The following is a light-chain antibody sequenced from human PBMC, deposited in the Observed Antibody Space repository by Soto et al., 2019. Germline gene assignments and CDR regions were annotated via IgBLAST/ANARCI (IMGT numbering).Light chain of an antibody. CDR3: AAWDDSLNGLV. J-gene: IGLJ2*01. Sequence: QSVLTQPSSASGTPGQSVTISCSGSRSNVGYSAVNWFQHLPGTAPKLLIYSNYQRPSGVPDRFSGSKSGTSASLAISGLQSEDEADYYCAAWDDSLNGLVFGGGTKLTVL. CDR2: SNY. V-gene: IGLV1-44*01. CDR1: RSNVGYSA.